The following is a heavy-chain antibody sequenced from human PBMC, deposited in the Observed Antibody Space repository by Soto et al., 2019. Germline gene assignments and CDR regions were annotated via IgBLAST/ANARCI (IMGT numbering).Heavy chain of an antibody. D-gene: IGHD2-8*01. Sequence: GASVKVSCKXSGYTFTSYAMHWVRQAPGQRLEWMGWINAGNGNTKYSQKFQGRVTITRDTSASTAYMELSSLRSEDTAVYYCARDLLMVYAIPVYWGQGTLVTVSS. CDR2: INAGNGNT. V-gene: IGHV1-3*01. J-gene: IGHJ4*02. CDR1: GYTFTSYA. CDR3: ARDLLMVYAIPVY.